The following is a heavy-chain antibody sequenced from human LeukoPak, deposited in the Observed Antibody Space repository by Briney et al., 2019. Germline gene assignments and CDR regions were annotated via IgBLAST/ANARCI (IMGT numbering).Heavy chain of an antibody. Sequence: SETLSLTCTVSGDSISSGDYFWGWIRQPPGKGLEWIGYTYHSGSTYFNPSLSSRLTISVDRFENQFSLKLTSVTAADTAVYYCARTSSGYDSPYFDYWGQGTLVTVSS. CDR1: GDSISSGDYF. V-gene: IGHV4-30-2*01. CDR3: ARTSSGYDSPYFDY. CDR2: TYHSGST. D-gene: IGHD5-12*01. J-gene: IGHJ4*02.